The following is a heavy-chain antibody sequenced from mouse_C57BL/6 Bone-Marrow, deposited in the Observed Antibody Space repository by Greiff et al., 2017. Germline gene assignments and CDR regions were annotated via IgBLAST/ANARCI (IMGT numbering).Heavy chain of an antibody. CDR2: IYPGGGYT. Sequence: QVQLKESGAELVRPGTSVKMSCKASGYTFTNYWIGWAKQRPGHGLEWIGDIYPGGGYTNYNEKFKGKATLTADKSSSTAYMQFSSLTSEDSAIYYCGFITTVERFAYWGQGTLVTVSA. V-gene: IGHV1-63*01. CDR3: GFITTVERFAY. J-gene: IGHJ3*01. D-gene: IGHD1-1*01. CDR1: GYTFTNYW.